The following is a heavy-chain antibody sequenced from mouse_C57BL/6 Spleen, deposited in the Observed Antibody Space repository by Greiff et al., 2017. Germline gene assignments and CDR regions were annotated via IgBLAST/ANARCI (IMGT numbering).Heavy chain of an antibody. CDR3: GRGGDSGAYYYAMDY. D-gene: IGHD4-1*01. V-gene: IGHV1-72*01. J-gene: IGHJ4*01. Sequence: VQLQQPGAELVKPGASVKLSCKASGYTFTSYWMHWVKQRPGRGLEWIGRIDPNSGGTKYNEKFKSKAPLTVDKPSSRADYQRISLTSEDAAFYYCGRGGDSGAYYYAMDYWGQGTSLTVSS. CDR1: GYTFTSYW. CDR2: IDPNSGGT.